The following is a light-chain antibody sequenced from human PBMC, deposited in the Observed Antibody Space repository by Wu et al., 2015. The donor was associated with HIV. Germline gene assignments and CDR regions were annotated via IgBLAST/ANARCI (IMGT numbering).Light chain of an antibody. CDR2: DAS. J-gene: IGKJ2*01. CDR1: QDINNY. V-gene: IGKV1-33*01. Sequence: DIQMTQSPSSLSASVGDRVTITCQASQDINNYLNWHQQKPGKAPKLLIYDASTLERGVPSRFSGNGSGTEFTFTISSLQPEDIATFYXQQYDNLPYTFGQGTKLEIK. CDR3: QQYDNLPYT.